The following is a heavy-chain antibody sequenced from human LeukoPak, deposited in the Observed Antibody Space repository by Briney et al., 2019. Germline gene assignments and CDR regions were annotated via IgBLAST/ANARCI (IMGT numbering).Heavy chain of an antibody. CDR3: IRIDGWPDY. D-gene: IGHD5-24*01. CDR2: INTDGSTT. V-gene: IGHV3-74*01. J-gene: IGHJ4*02. CDR1: GFTFGNYW. Sequence: GGSLRLSCAASGFTFGNYWMHWVRHVPGKGLVWVSLINTDGSTTNYADSVKGRFTISRDNAKNTLFLQINSLRAEDTGIYYCIRIDGWPDYWGRGTLVTVSS.